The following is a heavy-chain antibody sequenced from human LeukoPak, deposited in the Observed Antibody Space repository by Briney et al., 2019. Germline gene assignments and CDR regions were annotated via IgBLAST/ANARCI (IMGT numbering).Heavy chain of an antibody. D-gene: IGHD2-8*01. V-gene: IGHV4-61*02. Sequence: TLSLTCTVSGGSISSGSYYWSWIRQPAGKGLEWIGRIYTGGSTNYNPSLKSRVTISVDTSKNQFSLKLSSVTAADTAVYYCAREGCTNGVCYLDYWGQGTLVTVSS. J-gene: IGHJ4*02. CDR1: GGSISSGSYY. CDR2: IYTGGST. CDR3: AREGCTNGVCYLDY.